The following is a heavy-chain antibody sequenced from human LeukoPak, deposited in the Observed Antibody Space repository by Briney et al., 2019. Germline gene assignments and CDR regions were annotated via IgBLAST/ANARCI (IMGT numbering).Heavy chain of an antibody. CDR2: IWSDSADI. CDR3: ARDFFHSDISRPFDY. V-gene: IGHV3-21*01. Sequence: KSGGSLRLSCAASGFIFSRYTINWVRQAPGKGLEWVSSIWSDSADIHYADSVKGRFTISRDNAKKSLYLQMNSLRAEDSAVYYCARDFFHSDISRPFDYWGQGTLVTVSS. J-gene: IGHJ4*02. D-gene: IGHD3-3*02. CDR1: GFIFSRYT.